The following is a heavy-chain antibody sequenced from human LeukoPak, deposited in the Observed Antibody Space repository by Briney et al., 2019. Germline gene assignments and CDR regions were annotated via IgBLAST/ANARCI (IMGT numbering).Heavy chain of an antibody. CDR2: ISAYNGNT. V-gene: IGHV1-18*01. CDR1: GYAFTSYG. D-gene: IGHD6-13*01. Sequence: ASVKVSCKASGYAFTSYGICWVRQAPGQGLEWMGWISAYNGNTNYAQKLQGRVTMTTDTSTSTAYMELRSLRSDDTAVYYCARGRAIDSSSVADYWGQGTLVTVSS. CDR3: ARGRAIDSSSVADY. J-gene: IGHJ4*02.